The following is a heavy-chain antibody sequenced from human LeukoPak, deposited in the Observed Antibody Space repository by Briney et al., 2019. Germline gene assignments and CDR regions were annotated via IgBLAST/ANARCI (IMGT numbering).Heavy chain of an antibody. J-gene: IGHJ4*02. CDR3: ARLRDYGGNSGYFDY. CDR2: IYPGDSDT. CDR1: GYTFTNYW. V-gene: IGHV5-51*01. D-gene: IGHD4-23*01. Sequence: GESLKISCKGSGYTFTNYWIGWVRPMPGKGLECMGIIYPGDSDTRYSPSFQGQVTISADKSTSTAYLQWSSLEASDTAIYYCARLRDYGGNSGYFDYWGQGTLVTVSS.